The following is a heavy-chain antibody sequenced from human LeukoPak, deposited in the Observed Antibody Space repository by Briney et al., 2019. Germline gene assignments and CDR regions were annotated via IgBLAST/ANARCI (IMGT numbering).Heavy chain of an antibody. CDR1: GGSFSGYY. D-gene: IGHD1-14*01. CDR2: INHSGST. Sequence: ASETLSLTCAVYGGSFSGYYWGWIRQPPGKGLEWAGEINHSGSTNYSPSLKSRVTISVDTTKNQFSLKLSTVTAADTAVYYCARGCQNQYYYHYYMDVWGKGTTVTVSS. J-gene: IGHJ6*03. CDR3: ARGCQNQYYYHYYMDV. V-gene: IGHV4-34*01.